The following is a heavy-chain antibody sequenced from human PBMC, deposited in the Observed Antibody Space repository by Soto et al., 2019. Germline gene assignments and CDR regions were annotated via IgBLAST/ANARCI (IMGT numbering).Heavy chain of an antibody. J-gene: IGHJ4*02. CDR2: ISYDGSNK. V-gene: IGHV3-30-3*01. CDR1: GFTFSSYA. Sequence: QVQLVESGGGVVQPGRSLRLSCAASGFTFSSYAMHWVRQAPGKGLEWVAVISYDGSNKYYADSVKGRFTISRDNSKNTLYLQMNSLTAEDTAVYYCARGYSGYDGFFDYWGQGTLVTVSS. D-gene: IGHD5-12*01. CDR3: ARGYSGYDGFFDY.